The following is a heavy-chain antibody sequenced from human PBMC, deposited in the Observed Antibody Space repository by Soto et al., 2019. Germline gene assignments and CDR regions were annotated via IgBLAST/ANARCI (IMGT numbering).Heavy chain of an antibody. CDR1: GYTFTSYY. CDR3: ARWGYDSSGYINWFDP. V-gene: IGHV1-46*01. D-gene: IGHD3-22*01. Sequence: QVQLVQSGAEVKKPGASVKVSCKASGYTFTSYYMHWVRQAPGQGLEWMGIINPSGGSTSYAQKFQGRVNMTRDTSTSTVYMELSSLRSEDTAVYYCARWGYDSSGYINWFDPWGQGTLVTVSS. J-gene: IGHJ5*02. CDR2: INPSGGST.